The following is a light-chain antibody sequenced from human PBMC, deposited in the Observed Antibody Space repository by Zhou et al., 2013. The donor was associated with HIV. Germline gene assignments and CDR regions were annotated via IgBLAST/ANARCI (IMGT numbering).Light chain of an antibody. CDR3: QQSYSTSRGRWT. V-gene: IGKV1-39*01. Sequence: DIQMTQSPSSLSASVGDRVNITCRASQSISNYLNWYQQKPGKAPKLLIYDASSLETGVPSRFSGSGSGTDFTLTITSLQPEDFATYYCQQSYSTSRGRWTFGQGTKVEIK. CDR1: QSISNY. J-gene: IGKJ1*01. CDR2: DAS.